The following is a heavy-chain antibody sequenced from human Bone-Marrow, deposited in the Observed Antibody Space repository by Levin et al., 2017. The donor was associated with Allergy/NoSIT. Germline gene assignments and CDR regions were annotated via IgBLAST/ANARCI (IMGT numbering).Heavy chain of an antibody. J-gene: IGHJ4*02. CDR3: TRDPFCGGDCYYYFDY. CDR1: GFTFGDYA. D-gene: IGHD2-21*02. V-gene: IGHV3-49*03. Sequence: GGSLRLSCTASGFTFGDYAMSWFRQAPGKGLEWVGFIRSKAYGGTTEYAASVKGRFTISRDDSKSIAYLQMNSLKTEDTAVYYCTRDPFCGGDCYYYFDYWGQGTLVTVSS. CDR2: IRSKAYGGTT.